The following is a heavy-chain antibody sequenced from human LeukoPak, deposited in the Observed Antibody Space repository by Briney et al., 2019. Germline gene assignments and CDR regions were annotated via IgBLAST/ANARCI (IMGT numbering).Heavy chain of an antibody. CDR2: ITYDGSNK. CDR3: AREGYNWNPPVY. V-gene: IGHV3-30-3*01. Sequence: PGRSLRLSCAASGFTFSSYAIHWVRQAPGKGLEGVAVITYDGSNKYYADSVKGRFTISRDNSKNTLYLQMNSLKTEDTAVYYCAREGYNWNPPVYWGQGTLVTVSS. D-gene: IGHD1-20*01. J-gene: IGHJ4*02. CDR1: GFTFSSYA.